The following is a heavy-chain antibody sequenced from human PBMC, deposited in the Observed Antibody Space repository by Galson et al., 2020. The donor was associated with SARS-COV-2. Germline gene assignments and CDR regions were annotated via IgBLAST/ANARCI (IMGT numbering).Heavy chain of an antibody. Sequence: GESLKISCSGSGFTFTDYSMAWVPQAPGKGLEWVSTITGGGGTTYYPDSVKGRFTISRDNSKNTLYLQMNRLRAEDTAGYYCAGRPVVWGSPYWFDYWGQGTLVTVSS. CDR2: ITGGGGTT. D-gene: IGHD7-27*01. V-gene: IGHV3-23*01. CDR3: AGRPVVWGSPYWFDY. CDR1: GFTFTDYS. J-gene: IGHJ4*02.